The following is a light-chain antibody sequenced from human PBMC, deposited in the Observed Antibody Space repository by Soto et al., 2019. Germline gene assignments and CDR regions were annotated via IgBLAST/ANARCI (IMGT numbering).Light chain of an antibody. CDR2: AAS. CDR3: QRLESYPST. V-gene: IGKV1-9*01. Sequence: IQLTQSPSSLSASVGDRVTITCRASQGISNFLAWYKQKPGKAPKLLNYAASTLHSGVPCRFSGSGAGTDFTLTSSSLQPEDFATYYSQRLESYPSTFCGGAKVDIK. CDR1: QGISNF. J-gene: IGKJ4*01.